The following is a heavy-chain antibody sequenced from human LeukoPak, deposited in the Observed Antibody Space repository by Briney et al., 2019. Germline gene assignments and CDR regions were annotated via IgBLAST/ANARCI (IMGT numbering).Heavy chain of an antibody. Sequence: ASVKVSCKASGYTFTSYGIHWLRQAPGQRLEWMGWINGGNGNTKYSQKFQDRVTITTDTSASAAYMELGSLRSEDTAVYYCARTDRDSWYKSFDYRGQGVLVTVSS. D-gene: IGHD1-14*01. V-gene: IGHV1-3*01. CDR1: GYTFTSYG. CDR2: INGGNGNT. J-gene: IGHJ4*02. CDR3: ARTDRDSWYKSFDY.